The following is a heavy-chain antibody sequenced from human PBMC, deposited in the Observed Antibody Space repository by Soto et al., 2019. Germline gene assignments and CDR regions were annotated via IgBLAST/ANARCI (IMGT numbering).Heavy chain of an antibody. J-gene: IGHJ4*02. D-gene: IGHD3-3*01. CDR2: IYPGDSDT. V-gene: IGHV5-51*01. Sequence: PGESLKISGTGSGSSLTSYWLGWERQRAGKGLEWMAIIYPGDSDTRYSPSFQGQVTPSADKSIRTAYLQWSSLKASDPAMYYCARSRGDFWSGYLDYWGQGTLVTVSS. CDR1: GSSLTSYW. CDR3: ARSRGDFWSGYLDY.